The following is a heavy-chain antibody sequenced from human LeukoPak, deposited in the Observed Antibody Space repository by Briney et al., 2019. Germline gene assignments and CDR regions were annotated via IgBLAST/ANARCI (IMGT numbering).Heavy chain of an antibody. D-gene: IGHD3-3*01. V-gene: IGHV1-2*02. CDR1: GYTFTGYY. Sequence: ASVKVSCKASGYTFTGYYMHWVRQAPGQGLEWMGWINPNSGGTNYAQKFQGRVTMTRDTSISTAYMELSRLRSDDTAVYYCARDQNTIFGVVIDYYYYYGMDVWGQGTTVTVSS. CDR3: ARDQNTIFGVVIDYYYYYGMDV. CDR2: INPNSGGT. J-gene: IGHJ6*02.